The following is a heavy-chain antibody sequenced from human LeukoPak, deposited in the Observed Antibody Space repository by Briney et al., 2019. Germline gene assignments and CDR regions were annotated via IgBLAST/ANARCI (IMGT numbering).Heavy chain of an antibody. Sequence: PGGSLRLSCAASGFTSSSYAMSWVRQAPGKGLEWVSAISGSGGSTYYADSVKGRFTISRDNSKNTLHLQMNSLRAEDTAVYYCAKVDYGDSLSFDYWGQGTLVTVSS. D-gene: IGHD4-17*01. CDR3: AKVDYGDSLSFDY. J-gene: IGHJ4*02. CDR1: GFTSSSYA. V-gene: IGHV3-23*01. CDR2: ISGSGGST.